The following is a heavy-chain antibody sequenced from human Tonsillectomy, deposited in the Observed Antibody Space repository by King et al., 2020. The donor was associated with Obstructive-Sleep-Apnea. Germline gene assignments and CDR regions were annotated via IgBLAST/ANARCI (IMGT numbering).Heavy chain of an antibody. CDR2: ISYSGST. J-gene: IGHJ6*02. CDR1: GGSVNSGVYY. CDR3: ATGGGNYYYGMDV. Sequence: VQLQESGPGLVKPSQTLSLNCTVSGGSVNSGVYYWTWIRQHPAKGLEWIGYISYSGSTHYDASLKSRITISVDTSKNQFSLKLSSVTAADTAVYYCATGGGNYYYGMDVWGQGTTVTVSS. D-gene: IGHD1-14*01. V-gene: IGHV4-31*03.